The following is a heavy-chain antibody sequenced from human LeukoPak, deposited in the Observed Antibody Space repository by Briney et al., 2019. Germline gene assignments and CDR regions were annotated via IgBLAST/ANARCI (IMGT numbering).Heavy chain of an antibody. J-gene: IGHJ4*02. CDR2: IYYSGST. CDR3: ARFAVTMIVPLGYFDY. Sequence: SQTLSLTCTVSGGSISSGDYYWSWIRQPPGKGLEWIGYIYYSGSTYYNPSLKSRVTISVDKSKNQFSLKLSSVTAADTAVYYCARFAVTMIVPLGYFDYWGQGTLVTVSS. CDR1: GGSISSGDYY. D-gene: IGHD3-22*01. V-gene: IGHV4-30-4*08.